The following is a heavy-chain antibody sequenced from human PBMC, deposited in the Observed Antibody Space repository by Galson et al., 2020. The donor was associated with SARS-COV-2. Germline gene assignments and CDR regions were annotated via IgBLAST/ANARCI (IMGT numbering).Heavy chain of an antibody. V-gene: IGHV4-59*08. J-gene: IGHJ5*02. Sequence: ETSETLSLTCTVSGGSISSYYWSWIRQPPGKGLEWIGYIYYSGSTNYNPSPKSRVTISVDTSKNQFSLKLSSVTAADTAVYYCARQIYGSGSYYTDDNWFDPWGQGTLVTVSS. CDR2: IYYSGST. D-gene: IGHD3-10*01. CDR1: GGSISSYY. CDR3: ARQIYGSGSYYTDDNWFDP.